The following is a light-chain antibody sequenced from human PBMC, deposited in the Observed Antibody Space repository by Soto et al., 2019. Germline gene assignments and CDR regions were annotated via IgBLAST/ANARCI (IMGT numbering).Light chain of an antibody. CDR1: SSDVGGFNY. V-gene: IGLV2-8*01. J-gene: IGLJ1*01. CDR2: EVT. CDR3: SSYEGSNNPIFV. Sequence: QSVLTQPPSASGSPGQSITISCTGTSSDVGGFNYVSWHQQHPGKAPKVIIYEVTKRPSGVPDRFSGSKSANTASLTVSGLQAEDEADYYCSSYEGSNNPIFVFGNGTKVTV.